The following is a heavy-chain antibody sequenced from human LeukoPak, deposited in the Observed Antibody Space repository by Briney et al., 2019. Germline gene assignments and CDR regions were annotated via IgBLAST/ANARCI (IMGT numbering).Heavy chain of an antibody. Sequence: PSETLSLTCVVYGRSFSGYYWSWIRRPPGKGLEWIGEIIHSGGTNYNSSLKSRVTILVDTSKNQFSLKLSSVTAADTAVYYCARAITSSARFDSWGQGTLVTVSS. CDR2: IIHSGGT. V-gene: IGHV4-34*12. J-gene: IGHJ4*02. D-gene: IGHD2-2*01. CDR1: GRSFSGYY. CDR3: ARAITSSARFDS.